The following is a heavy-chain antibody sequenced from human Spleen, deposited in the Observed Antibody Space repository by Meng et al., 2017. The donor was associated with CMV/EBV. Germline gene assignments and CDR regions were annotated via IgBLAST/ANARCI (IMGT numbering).Heavy chain of an antibody. CDR1: GFTFSNAW. V-gene: IGHV3-15*01. CDR2: IKSKTDGGTT. D-gene: IGHD4-11*01. J-gene: IGHJ4*02. CDR3: TKNLQDDYSNYEFDY. Sequence: GESLKISCAASGFTFSNAWMSWVRQATGKGLEWVGRIKSKTDGGTTDYAEPVKCRFTISRDDSKNTPQLQMNRLKTEDTAVYYCTKNLQDDYSNYEFDYWGQGVLVTVSS.